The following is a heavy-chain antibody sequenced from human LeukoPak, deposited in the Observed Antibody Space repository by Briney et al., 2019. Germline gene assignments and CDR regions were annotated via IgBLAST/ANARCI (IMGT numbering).Heavy chain of an antibody. J-gene: IGHJ4*02. CDR2: IYYSGST. V-gene: IGHV4-31*03. CDR1: GGSISSGGYY. Sequence: SETLSLTCTVCGGSISSGGYYWSWIRQHPGKGLEWIGYIYYSGSTYYNPSLKSRVTISVDTSKNQFSLKLSSVTAADTAVYYCARARLDYYDSSGEDYWGQGTLVTVSS. CDR3: ARARLDYYDSSGEDY. D-gene: IGHD3-22*01.